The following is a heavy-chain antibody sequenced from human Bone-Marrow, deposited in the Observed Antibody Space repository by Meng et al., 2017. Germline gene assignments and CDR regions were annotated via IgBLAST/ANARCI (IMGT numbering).Heavy chain of an antibody. CDR1: GGSFSDNY. CDR3: ARGPTTMAHDFDY. J-gene: IGHJ4*02. D-gene: IGHD4-11*01. CDR2: INHSGST. V-gene: IGHV4-34*01. Sequence: QVPHTRWAGGMLKPSGTLSFTCVVSGGSFSDNYWSWIRQPPGKGLDWIGEINHSGSTNYNPSLESRATISVDTSQNNLSLKLSSVTAADSAVYYCARGPTTMAHDFDYWGQGTLVTVSS.